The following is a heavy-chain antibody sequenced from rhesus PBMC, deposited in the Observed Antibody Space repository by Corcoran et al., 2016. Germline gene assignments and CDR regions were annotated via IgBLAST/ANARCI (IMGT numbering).Heavy chain of an antibody. CDR1: GGSISDSYR. CDR3: ARDLYSSGWNVYDY. Sequence: QVQLQESGPGVVKPSETLSLTCAVSGGSISDSYRWSWIRQPPGKGLEWIGYIYGSSTSTNYNPSLKSRVTISKDTSKNQFSLKLSSVTAADTAVYYCARDLYSSGWNVYDYWGQGVLVTVSS. CDR2: IYGSSTST. V-gene: IGHV4S10*01. J-gene: IGHJ4*01. D-gene: IGHD6-31*01.